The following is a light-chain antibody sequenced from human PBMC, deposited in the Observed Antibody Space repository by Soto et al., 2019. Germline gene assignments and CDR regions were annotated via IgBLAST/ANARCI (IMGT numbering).Light chain of an antibody. J-gene: IGKJ1*01. CDR3: QQTYSTPRT. V-gene: IGKV1-39*01. CDR1: QNISSY. CDR2: TTS. Sequence: DIQMAQSPPSLSASVGDRVTIFCLAGQNISSYLTWYQQAPGKAPNPLIYTTSTLQNGVPSRFSGSGTGTDFTLTITNLQPGDFATYSCQQTYSTPRTFGQGTKVDIK.